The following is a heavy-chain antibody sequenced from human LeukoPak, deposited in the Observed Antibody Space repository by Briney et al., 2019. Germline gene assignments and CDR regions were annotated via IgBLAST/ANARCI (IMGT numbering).Heavy chain of an antibody. CDR3: ARVAEAAAFDS. CDR1: GFTFSSYS. J-gene: IGHJ4*02. V-gene: IGHV3-48*01. D-gene: IGHD6-13*01. CDR2: ISSSSRTI. Sequence: GGALRLSCAASGFTFSSYSMNWVRQAPGKGLEWVSYISSSSRTIYYADSVKGRGTISRDNAKNSLYLQMNSLNPEETAVYYCARVAEAAAFDSWGQGTLVTVSS.